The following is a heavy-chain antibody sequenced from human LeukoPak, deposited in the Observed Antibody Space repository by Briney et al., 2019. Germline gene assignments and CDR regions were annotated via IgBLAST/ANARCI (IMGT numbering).Heavy chain of an antibody. CDR2: ISSSSSYI. J-gene: IGHJ3*02. CDR1: TFTFSNAW. CDR3: ARDVSAGEYSSLGDAFDI. D-gene: IGHD6-6*01. V-gene: IGHV3-21*01. Sequence: PGGSLRLSCAASTFTFSNAWMNWVRQAPGKGLEWVSSISSSSSYIYYADSVKGRFTISRDNAKNLLYLQMNSLRAEDTAVYYCARDVSAGEYSSLGDAFDIWGQGTMVTVSS.